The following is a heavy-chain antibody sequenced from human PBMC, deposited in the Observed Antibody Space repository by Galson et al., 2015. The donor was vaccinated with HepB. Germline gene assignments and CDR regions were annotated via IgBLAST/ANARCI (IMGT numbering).Heavy chain of an antibody. Sequence: SLRLSCAASGFTFKSHGMYWVRQAPGKGLEWVAVIWYDGSDKYYADSVKGRSTVTRDNPKNTLYLQMNNLRAEDTAVYYCVRDRDHTLDYWGQGTLVTVSS. V-gene: IGHV3-33*01. J-gene: IGHJ4*02. CDR2: IWYDGSDK. D-gene: IGHD3-10*01. CDR3: VRDRDHTLDY. CDR1: GFTFKSHG.